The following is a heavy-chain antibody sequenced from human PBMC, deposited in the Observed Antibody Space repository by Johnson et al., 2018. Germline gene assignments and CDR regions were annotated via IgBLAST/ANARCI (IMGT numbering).Heavy chain of an antibody. V-gene: IGHV3-30*03. CDR1: GFTFSSYG. J-gene: IGHJ3*02. Sequence: QVQLVESGGGVVQPGRSLRLSCAASGFTFSSYGMHWVRQAPGKGLDWAAVISYDGSNKYYADSVKGRFTIHRANSKNTMYLQMNSLRDEDTAFYYCARETPIDCSGGSCQPDAFDIWGQGTMVTVSS. CDR3: ARETPIDCSGGSCQPDAFDI. CDR2: ISYDGSNK. D-gene: IGHD2-15*01.